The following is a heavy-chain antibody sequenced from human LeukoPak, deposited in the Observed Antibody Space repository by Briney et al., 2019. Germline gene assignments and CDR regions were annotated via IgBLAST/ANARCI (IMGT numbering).Heavy chain of an antibody. V-gene: IGHV3-7*01. CDR3: AKGLYDSSGYLSVPRGGAFDI. Sequence: GGSLRLSCAASGFTFSSYWMSWVRQAPGKGLEWVANIKQDGSEKYYVDSVKGRFTISRDNAKNSLYPQMNSLRAEDTAVYYCAKGLYDSSGYLSVPRGGAFDIWGQGTMVTVSS. J-gene: IGHJ3*02. CDR1: GFTFSSYW. D-gene: IGHD3-22*01. CDR2: IKQDGSEK.